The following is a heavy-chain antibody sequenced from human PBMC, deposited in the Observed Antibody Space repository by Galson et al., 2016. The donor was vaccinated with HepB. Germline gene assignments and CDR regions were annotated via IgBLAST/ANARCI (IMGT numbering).Heavy chain of an antibody. CDR2: INHSGDT. CDR1: GESFSGYY. Sequence: SETLSLTCAVFGESFSGYYWSWVRQPPGKGLEWIGEINHSGDTTYNPSLKTRVTISIDKSEDQFSLKLSSVTAADTAGYYCARGEIASRLDYWGPGSLVTVSS. D-gene: IGHD6-6*01. CDR3: ARGEIASRLDY. J-gene: IGHJ4*02. V-gene: IGHV4-34*01.